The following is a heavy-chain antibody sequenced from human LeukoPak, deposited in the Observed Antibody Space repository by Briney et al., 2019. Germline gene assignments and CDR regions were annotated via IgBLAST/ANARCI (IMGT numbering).Heavy chain of an antibody. Sequence: KPSETLSLTCTVSGDFFNNYYWSWVRQPPGKGLEWLAYMYNTGISKYNPSLKSRATISVDTSKNQFSLKLSSVTAADTAVYYCARKYSSSWYYFDYWGQGTLVTVSS. CDR2: MYNTGIS. J-gene: IGHJ4*02. CDR3: ARKYSSSWYYFDY. V-gene: IGHV4-59*12. D-gene: IGHD6-13*01. CDR1: GDFFNNYY.